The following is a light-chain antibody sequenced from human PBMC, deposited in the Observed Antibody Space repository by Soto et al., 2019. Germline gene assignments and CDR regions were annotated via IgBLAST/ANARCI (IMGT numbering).Light chain of an antibody. J-gene: IGKJ5*01. CDR1: QSVSSN. CDR2: GAS. Sequence: EKVITQSLATLSLTTGERATLSCRASQSVSSNLAWYQQKPGQAPRLLIYGASTRATGIPARFSGSGSETDFTLTISRLEPEDFAVYYCQEYGIPPITFGQGTRLE. CDR3: QEYGIPPIT. V-gene: IGKV3-15*01.